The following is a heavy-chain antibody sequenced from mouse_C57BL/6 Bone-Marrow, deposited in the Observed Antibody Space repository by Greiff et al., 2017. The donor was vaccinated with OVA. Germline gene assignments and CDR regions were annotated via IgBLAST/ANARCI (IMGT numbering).Heavy chain of an antibody. J-gene: IGHJ2*01. Sequence: EVKLVESGGGLVKPGGSLKLSCAASGFTFSSYTMSWVRQTPEKRLEWVATISGGGGNTYYPDSVKGRFTISRDNAKNTLYLQMSSLRSEDTALYYCARHDYDFNFDYWGQGTTLTVSS. V-gene: IGHV5-9*01. CDR1: GFTFSSYT. CDR3: ARHDYDFNFDY. CDR2: ISGGGGNT. D-gene: IGHD2-4*01.